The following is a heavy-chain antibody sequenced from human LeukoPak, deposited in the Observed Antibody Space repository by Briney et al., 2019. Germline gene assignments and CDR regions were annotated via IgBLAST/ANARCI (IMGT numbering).Heavy chain of an antibody. Sequence: PGGSLRLSCAASGFTFSSYWMSWVRQAPGKGLEWVANIKQDGSEKYYVDSVKGRFTISRDNAKNSLYLQMNSLRAEDTAVYYCARDGAGYSSSPDDAFDIWGQGTMVTVSS. J-gene: IGHJ3*02. CDR1: GFTFSSYW. CDR3: ARDGAGYSSSPDDAFDI. CDR2: IKQDGSEK. V-gene: IGHV3-7*01. D-gene: IGHD6-13*01.